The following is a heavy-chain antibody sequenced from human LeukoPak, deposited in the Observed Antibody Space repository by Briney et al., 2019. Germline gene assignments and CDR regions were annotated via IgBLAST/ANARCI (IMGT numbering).Heavy chain of an antibody. CDR1: GFDFSDYY. V-gene: IGHV3-11*01. Sequence: GGSLRLSCAASGFDFSDYYMAWVRQAPGKGPEWVSSISRNDETIYYTDSVKDRFTITRDNAKNSLYLQIDSLRVEDTAVYFCARFLGFRGGGTHYFDYWGQGTPVTVPS. D-gene: IGHD1-1*01. CDR2: ISRNDETI. J-gene: IGHJ4*02. CDR3: ARFLGFRGGGTHYFDY.